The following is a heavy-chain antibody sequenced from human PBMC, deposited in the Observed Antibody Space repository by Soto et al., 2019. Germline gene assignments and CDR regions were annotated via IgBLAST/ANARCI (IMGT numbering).Heavy chain of an antibody. V-gene: IGHV3-23*01. D-gene: IGHD4-17*01. Sequence: LRLSCAASGFTFSSYAMSWVRQAPGKGLEWVSAISGSGGSTYYADSVKGRFTISRDNSKNTLYLQMNSLRAEDTAVYYCAKPYGDYGYYYYGMDVWGQGTTVTVSS. CDR3: AKPYGDYGYYYYGMDV. CDR2: ISGSGGST. J-gene: IGHJ6*02. CDR1: GFTFSSYA.